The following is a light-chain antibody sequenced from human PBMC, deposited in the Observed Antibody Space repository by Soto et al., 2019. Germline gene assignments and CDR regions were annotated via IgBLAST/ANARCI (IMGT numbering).Light chain of an antibody. J-gene: IGKJ1*01. CDR1: QSISDT. Sequence: EIVMTQSPATLSVSPGGRATLSCRASQSISDTLAWYQQKPGQAPRLLIYSASRRATGFPDRFSGSGSGTDFTLTISRLEPEDFAVYYCQQYGSSGTFGQGTKVDIK. V-gene: IGKV3-20*01. CDR3: QQYGSSGT. CDR2: SAS.